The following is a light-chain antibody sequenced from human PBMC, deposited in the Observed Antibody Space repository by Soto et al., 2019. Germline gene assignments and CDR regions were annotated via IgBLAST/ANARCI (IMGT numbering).Light chain of an antibody. CDR3: AAWSGSLSGLV. CDR1: NSNIGSKF. J-gene: IGLJ3*02. CDR2: SND. Sequence: QSVLTQPPSASGTPGQRVTISCSGSNSNIGSKFVHWYQQVPGTAPKLPLYSNDQRPSGVADRFSGSKSGTSASLAISGLRSEDEADYYCAAWSGSLSGLVFGGGTKVTVL. V-gene: IGLV1-47*02.